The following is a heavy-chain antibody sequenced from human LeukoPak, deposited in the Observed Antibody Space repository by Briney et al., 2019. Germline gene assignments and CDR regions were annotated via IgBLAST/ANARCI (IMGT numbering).Heavy chain of an antibody. J-gene: IGHJ6*03. CDR1: GFTFSSYS. V-gene: IGHV3-21*01. CDR2: ISSSSSYI. D-gene: IGHD6-19*01. Sequence: PGGSLRLSCAASGFTFSSYSMNWVRQAPGKGLEWVSSISSSSSYIYYADSVKGRFTISRDNAKNSLYLQMNSLRAEDTAVYYCAKDYGSSGWYYYYYYMDVWGKGTTVTISS. CDR3: AKDYGSSGWYYYYYYMDV.